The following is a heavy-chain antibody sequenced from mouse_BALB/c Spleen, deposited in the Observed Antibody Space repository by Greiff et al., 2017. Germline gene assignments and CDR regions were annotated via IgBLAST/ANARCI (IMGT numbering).Heavy chain of an antibody. D-gene: IGHD1-1*01. Sequence: VQLQESGPGLVQPSQSLSITCTVSGFSLTSYGVHWVRQSPGKGLEWLGVIWSGGSTSYNAPFITRLSISKDNSKSQVFFKMNSLQADDTAIYYSARSSDYYSFAYWGQGTLVTVSA. CDR1: GFSLTSYG. J-gene: IGHJ3*01. CDR3: ARSSDYYSFAY. V-gene: IGHV2-4-1*01. CDR2: IWSGGST.